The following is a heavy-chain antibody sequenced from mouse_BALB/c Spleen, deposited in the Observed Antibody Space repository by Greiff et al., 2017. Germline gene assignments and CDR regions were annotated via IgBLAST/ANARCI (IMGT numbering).Heavy chain of an antibody. CDR3: ARGGPGAMDY. CDR1: GFTFSSYA. Sequence: EVKLVESGGGLVKPGGSLKLSCAASGFTFSSYAMSWVRQTPEKRLEWVASISSGGSTYYPDSVKGRFTISRDNARNILYLQMSSLRSEDTAMYYCARGGPGAMDYWGQGTSVTVSS. J-gene: IGHJ4*01. V-gene: IGHV5-6-5*01. CDR2: ISSGGST.